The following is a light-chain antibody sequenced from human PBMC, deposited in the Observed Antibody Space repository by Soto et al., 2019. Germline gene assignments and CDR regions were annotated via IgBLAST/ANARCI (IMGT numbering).Light chain of an antibody. Sequence: DIQMTQSPSALSASVGDRVTINCRASQSIGTWLAWYQQKPGKAPKLLIYDASSLESGVPSRFSGSGSGTEFTLTISSLQPDDFATYYCQQYNSYWTFGQGTKVDI. CDR1: QSIGTW. CDR3: QQYNSYWT. V-gene: IGKV1-5*01. J-gene: IGKJ1*01. CDR2: DAS.